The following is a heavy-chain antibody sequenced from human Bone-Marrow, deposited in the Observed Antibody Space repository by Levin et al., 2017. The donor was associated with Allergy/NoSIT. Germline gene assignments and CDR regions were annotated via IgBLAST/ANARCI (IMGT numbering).Heavy chain of an antibody. CDR1: GGSFSGYH. CDR3: AGRGEIVVQATVLKLGPYYRGFYFEC. J-gene: IGHJ4*02. CDR2: INHSGTT. D-gene: IGHD3-22*01. V-gene: IGHV4-34*01. Sequence: PSETLSLTCAVYGGSFSGYHWSWLRQTPGKGLEWIGEINHSGTTNYNPSLKSRVSISVDTSKNQLSLKLTSVTAADTEVYYCAGRGEIVVQATVLKLGPYYRGFYFECWGQGTLFTVSS.